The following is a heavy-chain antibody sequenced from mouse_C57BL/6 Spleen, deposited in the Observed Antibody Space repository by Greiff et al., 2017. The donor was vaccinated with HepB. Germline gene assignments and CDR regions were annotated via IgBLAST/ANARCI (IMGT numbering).Heavy chain of an antibody. Sequence: EVKLVESGPGLVKPSQSLSLTCSVTGYSITSGYYWNWIRQLPGNKLEWMGYISYDGSNNYNPSLKNRISITRDTSKNQFFLKLNAVTTEDTATYYCARGGLLGYFDYWGQGTTLTVSS. D-gene: IGHD2-3*01. CDR1: GYSITSGYY. J-gene: IGHJ2*01. CDR3: ARGGLLGYFDY. CDR2: ISYDGSN. V-gene: IGHV3-6*01.